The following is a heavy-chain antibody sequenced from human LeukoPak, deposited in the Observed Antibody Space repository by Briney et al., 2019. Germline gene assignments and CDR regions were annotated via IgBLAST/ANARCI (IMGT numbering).Heavy chain of an antibody. Sequence: GGSLRPSCAASGFTFSSYAMSWVRQAPGKGLEWVSGISGSGGITYYADSVRGRFTISRDNSKNTLYLQMNSLRVEDTAVYYCAKDYGDGSGSYYYFEYWGQGTLVTVSS. D-gene: IGHD3-10*01. J-gene: IGHJ4*02. CDR2: ISGSGGIT. V-gene: IGHV3-23*01. CDR1: GFTFSSYA. CDR3: AKDYGDGSGSYYYFEY.